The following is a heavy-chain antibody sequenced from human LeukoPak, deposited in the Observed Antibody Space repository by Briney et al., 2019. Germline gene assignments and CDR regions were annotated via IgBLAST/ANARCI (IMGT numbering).Heavy chain of an antibody. Sequence: PSETLSLTCTVSGGSISSYYWSWIRQPPGKGLEWIGYIYYSGSTNYNPSLKSRVTISVDTSKNQFSLKLSSVTAADTAVYYCARTPYYYDSSGYFLDWGQGTLVTVSS. CDR2: IYYSGST. V-gene: IGHV4-59*01. D-gene: IGHD3-22*01. CDR1: GGSISSYY. CDR3: ARTPYYYDSSGYFLD. J-gene: IGHJ4*02.